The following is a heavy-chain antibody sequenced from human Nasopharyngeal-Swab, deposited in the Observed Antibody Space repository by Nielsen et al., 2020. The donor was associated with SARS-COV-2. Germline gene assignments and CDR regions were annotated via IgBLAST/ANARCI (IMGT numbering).Heavy chain of an antibody. Sequence: GESLKLSCAASGFPFSSYAMSWVRQAPGKGLEWVSAISGSGGSTYYADSVKGRFTISRDNSKNTLYLQMNSLRAEDTAVYYCARDRITMVRGVYLDYWGQGTLVTVSS. CDR3: ARDRITMVRGVYLDY. J-gene: IGHJ4*02. CDR2: ISGSGGST. V-gene: IGHV3-23*01. D-gene: IGHD3-10*01. CDR1: GFPFSSYA.